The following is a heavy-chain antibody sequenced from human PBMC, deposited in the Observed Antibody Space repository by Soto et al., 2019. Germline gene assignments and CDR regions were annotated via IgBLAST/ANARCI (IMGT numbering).Heavy chain of an antibody. CDR1: GFTFSSYG. V-gene: IGHV3-30*18. J-gene: IGHJ4*02. Sequence: GGSLRLSCAASGFTFSSYGMHWVRQAPGKGLEWVAVISYDGSNKYYADSVKGRFTISRDNSKNTLYLQMNSLRAEDTAVYYCAKDYHYDSSLEHAIDYWGQGTLVTISS. CDR2: ISYDGSNK. CDR3: AKDYHYDSSLEHAIDY. D-gene: IGHD3-22*01.